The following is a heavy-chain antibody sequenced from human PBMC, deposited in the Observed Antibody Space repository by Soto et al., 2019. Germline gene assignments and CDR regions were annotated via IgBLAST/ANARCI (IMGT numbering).Heavy chain of an antibody. CDR3: AVGDPPT. CDR2: VYGSGSS. J-gene: IGHJ6*02. Sequence: QVQLQESGPGLVKPSETLSLTCTVSGVSMTDFYWSWVRQPAGKGLEWLGRVYGSGSSSYNPPLKGRLTMSLDTSKYLFSLNLTSVTAADTAVYYCAVGDPPTWGQGTSVIVSS. V-gene: IGHV4-4*07. CDR1: GVSMTDFY.